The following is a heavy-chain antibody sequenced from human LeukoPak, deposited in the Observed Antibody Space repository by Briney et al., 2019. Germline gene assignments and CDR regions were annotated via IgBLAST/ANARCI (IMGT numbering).Heavy chain of an antibody. V-gene: IGHV4-59*01. CDR1: GVSMDIFY. CDR3: AGGVWSCYPSYFDY. J-gene: IGHJ4*02. CDR2: IDYRGGA. D-gene: IGHD3-3*01. Sequence: SETLSLTCTVSGVSMDIFYWTWLRQPPGKELEWVGNIDYRGGAKYNPSLKSRVTISVDTSKNQFSLKLSSVTAADTAVYYCAGGVWSCYPSYFDYWGQGTLVTVCS.